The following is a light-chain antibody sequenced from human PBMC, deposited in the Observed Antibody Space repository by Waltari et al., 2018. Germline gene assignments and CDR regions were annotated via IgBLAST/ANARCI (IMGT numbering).Light chain of an antibody. V-gene: IGKV3-15*01. J-gene: IGKJ1*01. CDR3: QVYNKWPPWT. Sequence: EIVMTQSPATLSVSPGERATLSCRASQIVSSKLAWYQQKPGQAPRLLIYAASTRATGIPARFSGSGSGTEFTLTISSLQSEDFAVYYCQVYNKWPPWTFGQGTKVEMK. CDR1: QIVSSK. CDR2: AAS.